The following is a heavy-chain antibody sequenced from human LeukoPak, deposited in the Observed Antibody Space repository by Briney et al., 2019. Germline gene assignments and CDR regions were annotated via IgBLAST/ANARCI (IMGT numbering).Heavy chain of an antibody. Sequence: SETLSLTCAVYGGSFSGYYWSWIRQPPGKGLEWIGEVNHSGSTNYNPSLKSRVTISVDTSKNQFSLKLSSVTAADTAVYYCARDAAIYNDYWGQGTLVTVSS. D-gene: IGHD3-10*01. CDR1: GGSFSGYY. CDR3: ARDAAIYNDY. CDR2: VNHSGST. J-gene: IGHJ4*02. V-gene: IGHV4-34*01.